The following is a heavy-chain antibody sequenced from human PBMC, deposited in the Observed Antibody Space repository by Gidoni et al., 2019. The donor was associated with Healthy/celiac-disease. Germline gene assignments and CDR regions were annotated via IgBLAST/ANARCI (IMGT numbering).Heavy chain of an antibody. J-gene: IGHJ2*01. CDR1: GSSLSTRGVG. D-gene: IGHD2-2*01. Sequence: QITWKESGPTRAKPTQTLKLTCTCSGSSLSTRGVGVGWIRQPPGKALEWLALMYWNDVKRYSPSLKSRLTITKDTSKNQVVLTMTNMDPVDTATYYCAHSAPAYCSSTSCYGWYFDLWGRGTLVTVSS. CDR3: AHSAPAYCSSTSCYGWYFDL. CDR2: MYWNDVK. V-gene: IGHV2-5*01.